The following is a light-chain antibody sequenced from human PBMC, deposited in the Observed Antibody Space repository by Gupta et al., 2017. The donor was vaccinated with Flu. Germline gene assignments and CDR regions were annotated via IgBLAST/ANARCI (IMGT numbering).Light chain of an antibody. V-gene: IGKV1-5*03. CDR1: QSFSTW. J-gene: IGKJ1*01. CDR3: QQYNTYPST. CDR2: KAS. Sequence: DIQMTQSPSTLSASVGDTVTITCRASQSFSTWLAWYQQKPGKAPKLLIYKASSSETGVPSRFSGSGSGTDFTLTISSLQPDDFATYYCQQYNTYPSTFGQGTKVEI.